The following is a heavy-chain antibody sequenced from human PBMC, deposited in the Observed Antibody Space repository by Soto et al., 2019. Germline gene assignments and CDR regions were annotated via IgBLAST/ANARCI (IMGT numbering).Heavy chain of an antibody. CDR1: GGSISSSIYY. J-gene: IGHJ4*02. CDR2: VYHSGST. V-gene: IGHV4-39*01. CDR3: ARHHPRSSWYTGFDS. Sequence: QLQLQESGPGLVKPSETLSLTCTVSGGSISSSIYYWGWIRQPPGRGLEWIGSVYHSGSTYYNPSLKSRVTISVDTSKNQFSLKLSSVTAADTAMYYCARHHPRSSWYTGFDSWGQGTLVTVSS. D-gene: IGHD6-13*01.